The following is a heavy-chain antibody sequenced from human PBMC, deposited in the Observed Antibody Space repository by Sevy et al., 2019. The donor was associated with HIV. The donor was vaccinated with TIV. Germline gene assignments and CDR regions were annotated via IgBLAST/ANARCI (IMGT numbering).Heavy chain of an antibody. CDR3: ARLAYGDYSGYFDY. J-gene: IGHJ4*02. D-gene: IGHD4-17*01. Sequence: SETLSLTCTVSGGSISSSSYYWGWIRQPPGKGLEWIGSISYTGNTYYNPSLKSRVTTFVDTSTNQFYLKLSSVTAADTAVYYCARLAYGDYSGYFDYWGQGTLVTVSS. CDR2: ISYTGNT. CDR1: GGSISSSSYY. V-gene: IGHV4-39*01.